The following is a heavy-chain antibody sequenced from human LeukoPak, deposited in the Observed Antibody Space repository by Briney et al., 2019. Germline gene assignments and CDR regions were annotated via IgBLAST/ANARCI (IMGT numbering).Heavy chain of an antibody. CDR3: ARDYDSNGNWFDP. CDR1: GGSISSGDYY. CDR2: IYYSGST. Sequence: SETLYLTCTVSGGSISSGDYYWSWIRQPPGKGLEWIGYIYYSGSTYYNPSLKSRVTISVDTSKNQFSLKLSSVTAADTAVYYCARDYDSNGNWFDPWGQGTLVTVSS. J-gene: IGHJ5*02. D-gene: IGHD3-3*01. V-gene: IGHV4-30-4*08.